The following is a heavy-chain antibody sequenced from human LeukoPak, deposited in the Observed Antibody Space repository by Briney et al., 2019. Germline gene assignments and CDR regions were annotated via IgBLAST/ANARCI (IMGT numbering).Heavy chain of an antibody. CDR2: ISWNSGSI. V-gene: IGHV3-9*01. J-gene: IGHJ5*02. CDR1: GFTFDDYA. D-gene: IGHD3-10*01. CDR3: AKDGYGSGSYYPNWFDP. Sequence: GGSLRLSCAASGFTFDDYAMHWVRQAPGKGLEGVSGISWNSGSIGYADSVKGRFTISRDNAKNSLYLQMNSLSAEDTALYYCAKDGYGSGSYYPNWFDPWGQGTLVTVSS.